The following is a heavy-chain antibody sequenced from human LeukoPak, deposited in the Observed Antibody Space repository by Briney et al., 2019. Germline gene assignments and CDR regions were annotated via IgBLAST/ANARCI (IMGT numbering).Heavy chain of an antibody. CDR1: GGSISSISSNNYH. J-gene: IGHJ2*01. D-gene: IGHD5-18*01. CDR3: AREGYSYGSRLHWYFDL. CDR2: IYYSGST. V-gene: IGHV4-39*02. Sequence: SETLSLTCIVSGGSISSISSNNYHWGWIRQPPGKGLEWIGSIYYSGSTYYNPSLKSRVTISVDTSKNQFSLKLSSVTAADTAVYYCAREGYSYGSRLHWYFDLWGRGTLVTVSS.